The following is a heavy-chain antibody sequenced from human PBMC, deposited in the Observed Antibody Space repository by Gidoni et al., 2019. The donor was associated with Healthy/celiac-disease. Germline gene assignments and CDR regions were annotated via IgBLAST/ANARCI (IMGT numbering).Heavy chain of an antibody. V-gene: IGHV5-51*01. J-gene: IGHJ4*02. CDR2: IYPGDSDT. CDR1: GYSFTSYW. Sequence: EVQLVQSGAEVKKPGESLKISCKGSGYSFTSYWIGWVRQMPGKGLEWMGIIYPGDSDTRYSPSFQGQVTISADKSISTAYLQWSSLKASDTAMYYCARRQYYYDSSGYRYYFDYWGQGTLVTVSS. CDR3: ARRQYYYDSSGYRYYFDY. D-gene: IGHD3-22*01.